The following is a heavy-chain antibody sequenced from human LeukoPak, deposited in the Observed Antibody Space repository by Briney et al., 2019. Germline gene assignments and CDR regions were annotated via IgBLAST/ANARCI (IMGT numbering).Heavy chain of an antibody. CDR2: INHSGST. Sequence: SETLSLTCAVYGGSFSGYYWSWIRQPPGKGLEWIGEINHSGSTNYNPSLKSRVTISVDTSKNQFPLKLSSVTAADTAVYYCQVIAAAGTSGDYWGQGTLVTVSS. J-gene: IGHJ4*02. CDR3: QVIAAAGTSGDY. V-gene: IGHV4-34*01. D-gene: IGHD6-13*01. CDR1: GGSFSGYY.